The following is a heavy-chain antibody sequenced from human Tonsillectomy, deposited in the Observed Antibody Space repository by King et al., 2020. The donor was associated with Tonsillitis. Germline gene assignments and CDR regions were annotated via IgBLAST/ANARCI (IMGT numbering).Heavy chain of an antibody. CDR1: GFTFSSYA. CDR3: ARVVDGSYDEPAFDI. V-gene: IGHV3-30-3*01. J-gene: IGHJ3*02. Sequence: VQLVESGGGVVQPGRSLRLSCAASGFTFSSYAMHWVRQAPGKGLEWVAVISYDGSNKYYADSVKGRFTISRDNSKNTLYLQMNSLRAEDTAVYYCARVVDGSYDEPAFDIWGQGTMVTVSS. CDR2: ISYDGSNK. D-gene: IGHD1-26*01.